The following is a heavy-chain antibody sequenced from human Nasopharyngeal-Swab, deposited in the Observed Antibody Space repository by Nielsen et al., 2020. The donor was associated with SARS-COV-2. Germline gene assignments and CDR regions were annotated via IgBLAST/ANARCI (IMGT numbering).Heavy chain of an antibody. V-gene: IGHV3-30*03. J-gene: IGHJ4*02. CDR3: ARDRGSSWPQYYFDY. CDR2: ISYDGSNK. Sequence: GESLKISCAASGFTFSSYGMHWVRQAPGKGLEWVALISYDGSNKYYADSVKGRFTTSRDNSKNTLYLQMNSLRAEDTAVYYCARDRGSSWPQYYFDYWGQGTLVTVSS. CDR1: GFTFSSYG. D-gene: IGHD6-13*01.